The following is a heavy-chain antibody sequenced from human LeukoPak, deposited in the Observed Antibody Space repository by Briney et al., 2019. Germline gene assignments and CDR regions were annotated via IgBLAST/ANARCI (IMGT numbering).Heavy chain of an antibody. CDR2: MNPNSGNT. CDR1: GYTFTSYD. V-gene: IGHV1-8*01. Sequence: ASVKVSCKASGYTFTSYDINWVRQATGQGLEWMGWMNPNSGNTGYAQKFQGRVTMTRDMSTGTVYMELSSLRSEDTAVYYCARTTSITIFGVVISGGSEFDYWGQGTLVTVSS. J-gene: IGHJ4*02. CDR3: ARTTSITIFGVVISGGSEFDY. D-gene: IGHD3-3*01.